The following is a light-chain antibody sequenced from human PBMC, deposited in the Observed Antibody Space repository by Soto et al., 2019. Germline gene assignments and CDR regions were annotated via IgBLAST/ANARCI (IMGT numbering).Light chain of an antibody. CDR2: DVA. V-gene: IGLV2-14*03. CDR1: SSDVGAYNF. Sequence: QSVLTQPASVSGSPGQSITISCTGNSSDVGAYNFVSWYQHYPDKSPKVVIYDVANRLSGVSYRFSASKSGNTASLTISGLQAEDEADYYCMSFTSSNTYVFGTGTKVTVL. CDR3: MSFTSSNTYV. J-gene: IGLJ1*01.